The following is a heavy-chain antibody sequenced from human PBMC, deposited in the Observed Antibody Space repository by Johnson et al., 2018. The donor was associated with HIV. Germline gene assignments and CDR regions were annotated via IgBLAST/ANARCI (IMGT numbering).Heavy chain of an antibody. J-gene: IGHJ3*02. CDR3: ARDVAGIYDAFDI. V-gene: IGHV3-30*14. CDR2: ISYDGNKT. CDR1: GFIFSSYA. D-gene: IGHD1-1*01. Sequence: QVQLVESGGGVVQPGRSLRLSCAASGFIFSSYAMHWVRQAPGEGLEWVAVISYDGNKTYYADSVKGRFTVSRDNSKSTVYLQMNSLRVEDTAMYYCARDVAGIYDAFDIWGQGTMVTVSS.